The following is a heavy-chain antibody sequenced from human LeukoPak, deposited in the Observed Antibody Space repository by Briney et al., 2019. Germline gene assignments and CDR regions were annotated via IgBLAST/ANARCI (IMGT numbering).Heavy chain of an antibody. CDR3: AREWRGCSSTSCYYLDY. CDR2: IYYSGST. D-gene: IGHD2-2*01. CDR1: GGSISSGGYY. J-gene: IGHJ4*02. V-gene: IGHV4-31*02. Sequence: SETLSLTCTVSGGSISSGGYYWSWVRQHPGKGLEWIGYIYYSGSTYYNPSVESRVTISVDTSKNQVSLKLSSVTAADTAVYYCAREWRGCSSTSCYYLDYWGQGTLVTVSS.